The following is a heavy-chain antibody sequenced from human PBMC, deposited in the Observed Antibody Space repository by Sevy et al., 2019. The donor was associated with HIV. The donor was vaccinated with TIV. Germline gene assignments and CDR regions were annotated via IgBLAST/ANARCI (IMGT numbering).Heavy chain of an antibody. CDR3: ARVEWLRPESYYYYGMDV. Sequence: ASVKVSCKASGGTFSSYAISWVRQAPGQGLEWMGGIIPIFGTANYAQKFQGRVTITADESTSTAHMELSSLRSEDTAVYYCARVEWLRPESYYYYGMDVWGQGTTVTVSS. CDR1: GGTFSSYA. J-gene: IGHJ6*02. D-gene: IGHD5-12*01. V-gene: IGHV1-69*13. CDR2: IIPIFGTA.